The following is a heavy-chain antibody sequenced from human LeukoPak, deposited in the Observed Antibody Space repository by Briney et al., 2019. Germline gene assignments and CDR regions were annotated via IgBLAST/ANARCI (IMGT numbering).Heavy chain of an antibody. CDR2: IRYDGSNK. J-gene: IGHJ6*03. D-gene: IGHD2-2*01. CDR1: GFTFSSYG. Sequence: GGSLRLSWAASGFTFSSYGMRWVRQAPGKGLEWVACIRYDGSNKYYADSVQGRFTIPRDNSKNTLYLQMNSRRSEDKAVYYCAAGWEPAAEPGYYYIDVWGKGTTVTVSS. CDR3: AAGWEPAAEPGYYYIDV. V-gene: IGHV3-30*02.